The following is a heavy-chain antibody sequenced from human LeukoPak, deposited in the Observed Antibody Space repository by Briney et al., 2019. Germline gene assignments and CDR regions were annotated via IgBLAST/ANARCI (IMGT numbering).Heavy chain of an antibody. CDR1: GFTFSNYS. V-gene: IGHV3-21*04. D-gene: IGHD3-3*01. CDR3: ARMDYDFDIFYFDY. J-gene: IGHJ4*02. Sequence: GGSLRLSCAAPGFTFSNYSWNWVRQAPGKGLEWVSSISISSSYIYYADSVKGRFTISRDNAKNSLCLQMNTLRGEDTAVYYCARMDYDFDIFYFDYWGQGTLVTVSS. CDR2: ISISSSYI.